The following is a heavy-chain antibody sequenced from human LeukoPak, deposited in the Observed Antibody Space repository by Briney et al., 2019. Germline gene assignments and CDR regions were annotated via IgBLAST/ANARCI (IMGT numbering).Heavy chain of an antibody. J-gene: IGHJ4*02. Sequence: GGSLRLSCAASGFTFSDNAMSWVRQAPGKGLEWVSTISRTIGTTYYADSVKGRFTISRDNSKNTVSLQVNSLRAEDTAVYYCAKGSHFANCGQGTLVTVSS. CDR1: GFTFSDNA. V-gene: IGHV3-23*01. CDR3: AKGSHFAN. CDR2: ISRTIGTT.